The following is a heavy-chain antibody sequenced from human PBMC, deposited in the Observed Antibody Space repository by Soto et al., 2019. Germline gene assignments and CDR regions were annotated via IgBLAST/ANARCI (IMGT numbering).Heavy chain of an antibody. CDR1: GYTFTGYY. D-gene: IGHD3-3*01. V-gene: IGHV1-2*04. CDR3: ARGGSGDYYYYGMDV. CDR2: INPNSGGT. J-gene: IGHJ6*02. Sequence: AASVKVSCKASGYTFTGYYMHWVRQAPGQGLEWMGWINPNSGGTNYAQKFQGWVTMTRDTSISTAYMELSRLRSDDTAVYYCARGGSGDYYYYGMDVWGQGTTVTVSS.